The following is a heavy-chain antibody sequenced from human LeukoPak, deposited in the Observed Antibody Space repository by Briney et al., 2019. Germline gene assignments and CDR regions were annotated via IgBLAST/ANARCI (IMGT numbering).Heavy chain of an antibody. Sequence: SETLSLTCTVSGGSVTSYGYYWGWIRQPPGKGLEWIGSISYGGTTYFNPSLQSRVTISVDASKNQFSLNLGSVTAADTALYYCARHGHGAKFDYWGQGTLVTVSS. J-gene: IGHJ4*02. CDR1: GGSVTSYGYY. CDR2: ISYGGTT. D-gene: IGHD4-17*01. V-gene: IGHV4-39*01. CDR3: ARHGHGAKFDY.